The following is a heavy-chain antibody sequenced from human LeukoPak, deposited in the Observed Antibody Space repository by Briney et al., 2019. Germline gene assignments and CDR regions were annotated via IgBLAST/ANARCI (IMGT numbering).Heavy chain of an antibody. CDR3: ARGRGGTEAFDI. CDR1: GYSISSGYY. CDR2: IYHSGST. V-gene: IGHV4-38-2*01. J-gene: IGHJ3*02. Sequence: SETLSLTRAVSGYSISSGYYWGWIRQPPGKGLEWIGSIYHSGSTYYNPSLKSRVTISVDTSKNQFSLKLSSVTAADTAVYYCARGRGGTEAFDIWGQGTMVTVSS. D-gene: IGHD1-1*01.